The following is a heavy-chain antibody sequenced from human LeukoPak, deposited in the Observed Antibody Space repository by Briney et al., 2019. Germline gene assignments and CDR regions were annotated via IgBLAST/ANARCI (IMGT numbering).Heavy chain of an antibody. D-gene: IGHD5-18*01. CDR3: AKDRDTALYY. CDR1: GLTFSSYG. CDR2: IRYDGSNK. Sequence: GGSLRLSCAASGLTFSSYGMHWVRQAPGKGLEWVAFIRYDGSNKYYADSVKGRFTISRGNSKNTLYLQMNSLRAEDTAVYYCAKDRDTALYYWGQGTLVTVSS. V-gene: IGHV3-30*02. J-gene: IGHJ4*02.